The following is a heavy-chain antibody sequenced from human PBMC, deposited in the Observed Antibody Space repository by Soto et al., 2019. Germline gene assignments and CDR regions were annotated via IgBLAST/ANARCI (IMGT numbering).Heavy chain of an antibody. J-gene: IGHJ6*02. D-gene: IGHD2-2*01. V-gene: IGHV1-69*13. CDR1: GGTFSSYA. Sequence: ASVKGSCKAPGGTFSSYAISWVRQAPGQGLEWMGGIIPIFGTANYAQKFQGRVTITADESTSTAYMELSSLRSEDTAVYYCAREKTGYCSSTSCPGDRDGMDVWGQGTTVTVSS. CDR2: IIPIFGTA. CDR3: AREKTGYCSSTSCPGDRDGMDV.